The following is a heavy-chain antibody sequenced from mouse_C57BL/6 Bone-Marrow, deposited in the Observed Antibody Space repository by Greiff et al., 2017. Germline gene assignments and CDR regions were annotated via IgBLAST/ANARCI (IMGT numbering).Heavy chain of an antibody. D-gene: IGHD2-5*01. J-gene: IGHJ4*01. CDR1: GYTFTSYW. Sequence: QVQLQQPGAELVRPGSSVKLSCKASGYTFTSYWLDWVKQRPGQGLEWIGNIYPSDSETHYNQKFKDKATLTVDKSYSTAYMQLSSLTSEDSAVYYCARGLYSNYDLAMDYWGQGTSVTVSS. V-gene: IGHV1-61*01. CDR3: ARGLYSNYDLAMDY. CDR2: IYPSDSET.